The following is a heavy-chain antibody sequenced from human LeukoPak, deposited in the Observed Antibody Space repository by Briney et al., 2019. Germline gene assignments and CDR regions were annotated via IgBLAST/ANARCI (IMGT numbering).Heavy chain of an antibody. CDR1: GFTFSSYE. J-gene: IGHJ4*02. CDR3: ASNPPPVGGYFDY. V-gene: IGHV3-48*03. Sequence: QPGGSLRLSCAASGFTFSSYEMNWVRQAPGKGLEWVSYISSSGSTIYYADSVKGRFTISRDNAKNSLYLQMNSLRAEDTAVYYCASNPPPVGGYFDYWGQGTLVTVSS. D-gene: IGHD1-26*01. CDR2: ISSSGSTI.